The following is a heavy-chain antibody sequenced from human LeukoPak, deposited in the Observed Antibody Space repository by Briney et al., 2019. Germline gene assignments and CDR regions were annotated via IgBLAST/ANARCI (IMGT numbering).Heavy chain of an antibody. D-gene: IGHD6-6*01. Sequence: SETLSLTCAVYGGSFSGYYWSWIRQPPGKGLEWIGEINHSGSTNYNPSLKSRVTISVDTSKNQFSLKLSSVTAADTAVYYCARGSEEHSSSSPLPYFDYWGQGTLVTVSS. CDR1: GGSFSGYY. J-gene: IGHJ4*02. CDR2: INHSGST. CDR3: ARGSEEHSSSSPLPYFDY. V-gene: IGHV4-34*01.